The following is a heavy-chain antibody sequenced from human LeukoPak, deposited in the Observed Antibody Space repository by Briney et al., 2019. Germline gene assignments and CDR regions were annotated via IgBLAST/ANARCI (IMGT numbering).Heavy chain of an antibody. CDR3: ARLHRIAVAGGGWFDP. CDR1: GGSISSSSYY. Sequence: SETLSLTCTVSGGSISSSSYYWGWIRQPPGKGLEWIGSIYYSGSTYYNPSLKSRVTISVDTSKNQFSLKLSSVTAADTAVYYCARLHRIAVAGGGWFDPWGQGTLVTVSS. V-gene: IGHV4-39*01. J-gene: IGHJ5*02. CDR2: IYYSGST. D-gene: IGHD6-19*01.